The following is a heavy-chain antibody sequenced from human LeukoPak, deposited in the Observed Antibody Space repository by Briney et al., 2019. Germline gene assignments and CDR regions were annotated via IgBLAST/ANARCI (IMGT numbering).Heavy chain of an antibody. D-gene: IGHD1-26*01. CDR2: INHSGST. CDR3: ARGPRYSGSYLPSYMDV. V-gene: IGHV4-34*01. J-gene: IGHJ6*03. CDR1: GGSFSGHY. Sequence: SETLSLTCAVYGGSFSGHYWSWIRQPPGKGLEWIGEINHSGSTNYNPSLKSRVTISVDTSKNQFSLKLSSVTAADTAVYYCARGPRYSGSYLPSYMDVWGKGTTVTVSS.